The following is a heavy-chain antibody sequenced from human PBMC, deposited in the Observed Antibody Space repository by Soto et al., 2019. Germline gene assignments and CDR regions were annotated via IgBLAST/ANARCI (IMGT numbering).Heavy chain of an antibody. CDR1: GYTFTSYY. J-gene: IGHJ4*02. D-gene: IGHD6-19*01. Sequence: GASVKVSCKASGYTFTSYYMHWVRQAPGQGLEWMGIINPSGGSTSYAQKFQGRVTMTRDTSTSTVYMELSSLRSEDTAVYYCAREGNQQWLVRYYFDYWGQGTLVTVSS. CDR3: AREGNQQWLVRYYFDY. CDR2: INPSGGST. V-gene: IGHV1-46*01.